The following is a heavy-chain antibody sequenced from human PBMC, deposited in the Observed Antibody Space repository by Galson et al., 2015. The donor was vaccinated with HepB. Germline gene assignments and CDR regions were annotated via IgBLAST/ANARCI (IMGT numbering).Heavy chain of an antibody. CDR3: ARRESKAVAANDYYYYYGMDV. V-gene: IGHV5-10-1*01. Sequence: QSGAEMKKPGESLRISCKGSGYSFTSYWISWVRQMPGKGLEWMGRIDPSDSYTNYSPSFQGHVTISADKSISTAYLQWSSLKASDTAMYYCARRESKAVAANDYYYYYGMDVWGQGTTVTVSS. CDR2: IDPSDSYT. J-gene: IGHJ6*02. D-gene: IGHD6-19*01. CDR1: GYSFTSYW.